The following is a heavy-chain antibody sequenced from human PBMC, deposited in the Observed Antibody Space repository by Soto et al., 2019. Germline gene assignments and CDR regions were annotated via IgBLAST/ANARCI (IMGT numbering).Heavy chain of an antibody. CDR1: GGSTSSGDYY. V-gene: IGHV4-30-4*01. Sequence: PSETVSLTCTVSGGSTSSGDYYWSWIRQPPGKGLEWIGYIYYTGSTYYNPSLKSRVTISVDTSKNQFSLKLSSVTAADTAVYYCARVGLNSYGYFDYWGQGTLVTVSS. D-gene: IGHD5-18*01. CDR3: ARVGLNSYGYFDY. J-gene: IGHJ4*02. CDR2: IYYTGST.